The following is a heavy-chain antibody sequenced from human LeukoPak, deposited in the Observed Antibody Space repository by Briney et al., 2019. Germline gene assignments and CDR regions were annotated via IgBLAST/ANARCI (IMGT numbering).Heavy chain of an antibody. D-gene: IGHD2-15*01. CDR3: ARDARYCSGGSCSRGYYFDY. V-gene: IGHV1-69*13. CDR2: IIPIFGTA. J-gene: IGHJ4*02. CDR1: GYTFSSYA. Sequence: GASVKVSCKASGYTFSSYAISWVRQAPGQGLEWMGGIIPIFGTANYAQKFQGRVTITADESTSTAYMELSSLRSEDTAVYYCARDARYCSGGSCSRGYYFDYWGQGTLVTVSS.